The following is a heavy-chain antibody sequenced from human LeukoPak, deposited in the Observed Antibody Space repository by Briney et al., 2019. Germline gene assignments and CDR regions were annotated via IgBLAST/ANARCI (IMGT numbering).Heavy chain of an antibody. CDR1: GFTFNSFA. Sequence: GGSLRLSCAASGFTFNSFAMHWVRQAPGKGLEWVAFIRYDGSNKYYADSVKGRFTISRDNSKNTLYLQMNSLRAEDTAVYYCAKDEGLWFGELSYWGQGTLVTVSS. D-gene: IGHD3-10*01. V-gene: IGHV3-30*02. CDR3: AKDEGLWFGELSY. CDR2: IRYDGSNK. J-gene: IGHJ4*02.